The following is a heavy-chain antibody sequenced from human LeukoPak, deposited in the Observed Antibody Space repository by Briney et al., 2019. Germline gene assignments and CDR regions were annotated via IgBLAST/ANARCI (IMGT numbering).Heavy chain of an antibody. CDR3: ARAGYCSGPTCHTSRPVYNWFDP. CDR1: GVSLSSYY. Sequence: SETLSLTCSVSGVSLSSYYWTWVRQPPGKGLECVGYVYYSGNTNYNNYNPSLKSRVTISMDTSKNQFSLKLTSVTAADTAMYYCARAGYCSGPTCHTSRPVYNWFDPWGQGTQVTVSS. D-gene: IGHD2-15*01. J-gene: IGHJ5*02. CDR2: VYYSGNTNYN. V-gene: IGHV4-59*13.